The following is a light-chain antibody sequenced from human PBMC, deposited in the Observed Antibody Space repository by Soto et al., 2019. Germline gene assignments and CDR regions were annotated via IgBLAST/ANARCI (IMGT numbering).Light chain of an antibody. CDR3: SSYTSSSTLGYV. CDR1: SSDVGGYNY. V-gene: IGLV2-14*01. J-gene: IGLJ1*01. CDR2: DVS. Sequence: QSVLTQPASVSGFPGQSITISCTGTSSDVGGYNYVSWYQQHPGKAPKLMIHDVSNRPSGVSNRFSGSKSGNTASLTISGLQAEDEADYYCSSYTSSSTLGYVFGTGTKVTV.